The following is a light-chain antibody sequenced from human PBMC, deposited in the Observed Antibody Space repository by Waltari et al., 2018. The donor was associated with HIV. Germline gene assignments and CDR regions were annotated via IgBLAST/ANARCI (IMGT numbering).Light chain of an antibody. CDR2: DAS. Sequence: DIQMTQSPSSLSASVGDSVTLTCRASQTVNNKLNWYQQKPGEAPKVVIYDASTLQSGVPSRFRGGGSWTDFTLTITSLQLDDFATYFCQQSFSYPLTFGPGTKVDI. CDR3: QQSFSYPLT. CDR1: QTVNNK. J-gene: IGKJ3*01. V-gene: IGKV1-39*01.